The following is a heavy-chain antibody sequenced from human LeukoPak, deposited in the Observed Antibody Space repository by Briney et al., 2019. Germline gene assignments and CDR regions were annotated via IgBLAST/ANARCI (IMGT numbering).Heavy chain of an antibody. Sequence: ASVKVSCKASGYTFTSYFMHWVRQAPGQGLEWMGIINPSGGSTSYAQKFQGRVTMTRDTFTSMVHMELTSLRSEDTAVYYCARDPEGSGCYFDYWGQGTLVTVSS. V-gene: IGHV1-46*01. CDR2: INPSGGST. J-gene: IGHJ4*02. CDR3: ARDPEGSGCYFDY. CDR1: GYTFTSYF. D-gene: IGHD6-19*01.